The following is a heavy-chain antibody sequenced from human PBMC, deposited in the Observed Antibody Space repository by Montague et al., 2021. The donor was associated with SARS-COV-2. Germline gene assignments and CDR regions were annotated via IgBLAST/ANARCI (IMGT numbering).Heavy chain of an antibody. D-gene: IGHD3/OR15-3a*01. CDR2: MYYNGKT. J-gene: IGHJ4*02. CDR1: GGSISSSTSNW. V-gene: IGHV4-39*07. CDR3: VRSQDWFFDY. Sequence: SETLSLTCTVSGGSISSSTSNWWGWIRQSPGKGLEWIASMYYNGKTYHNPSLKSRVTISVDTSMNQVSLKLSSVTAADTAVYYCVRSQDWFFDYWGQGTLVTVSS.